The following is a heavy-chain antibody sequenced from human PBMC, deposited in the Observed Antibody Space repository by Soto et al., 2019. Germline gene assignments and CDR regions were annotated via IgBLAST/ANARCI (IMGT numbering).Heavy chain of an antibody. CDR3: ARDLGGWPDY. Sequence: QVQLVQSGAEVKKPGASVKVSCKASGYTFTSYAIHWVRQAPGQRLEWMGWINAGNGNTKYSQKFQDRVPITRDTSASTAYMELSSLRSEDTAVYSCARDLGGWPDYWGQGTLVTVSS. J-gene: IGHJ4*02. V-gene: IGHV1-3*01. CDR1: GYTFTSYA. CDR2: INAGNGNT. D-gene: IGHD6-19*01.